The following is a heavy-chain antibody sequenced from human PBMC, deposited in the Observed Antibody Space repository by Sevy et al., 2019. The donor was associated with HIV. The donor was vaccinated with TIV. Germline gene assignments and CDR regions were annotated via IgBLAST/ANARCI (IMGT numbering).Heavy chain of an antibody. Sequence: GGSLRLSCAASAFNFNSYGMHWVRQAPGKGLEWVSFIRYDGSAKNYADSVRGRFTLSRDNSKNTLYLQMNSLRAEDTALYYCVKDPLISLGADLFDSWGQGTLVTVSS. CDR1: AFNFNSYG. CDR2: IRYDGSAK. V-gene: IGHV3-30*02. CDR3: VKDPLISLGADLFDS. D-gene: IGHD7-27*01. J-gene: IGHJ4*02.